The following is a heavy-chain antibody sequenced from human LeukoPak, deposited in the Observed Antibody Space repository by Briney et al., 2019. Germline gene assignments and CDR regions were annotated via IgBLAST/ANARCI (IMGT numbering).Heavy chain of an antibody. CDR1: GGSFSGYY. D-gene: IGHD4-17*01. J-gene: IGHJ4*02. V-gene: IGHV4-34*01. CDR2: INHSGST. Sequence: SETLSLTCAVYGGSFSGYYWSWIRQPPGEGLEWIGEINHSGSTNYSPSLKSRVTISVDTSKNQFSLKLSSVTAADTAVYYCATLQDDYGDLIDYWGQGTLVTVSS. CDR3: ATLQDDYGDLIDY.